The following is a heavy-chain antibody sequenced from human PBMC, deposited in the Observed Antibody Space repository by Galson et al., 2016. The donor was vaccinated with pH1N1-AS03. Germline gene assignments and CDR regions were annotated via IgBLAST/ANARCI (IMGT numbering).Heavy chain of an antibody. CDR2: IYYCGST. V-gene: IGHV4-39*07. CDR1: GDSMNNNNYY. CDR3: ARRHAYDSSGYYYVGYFDY. D-gene: IGHD3-22*01. J-gene: IGHJ4*02. Sequence: SETLSLTCTVSGDSMNNNNYYWGWVRQPPGKGLECIGKIYYCGSTYYNPSLKSRVTTSVDTSKNQFSLKLSSVTAADTAVYYCARRHAYDSSGYYYVGYFDYWGQGTLVTVSS.